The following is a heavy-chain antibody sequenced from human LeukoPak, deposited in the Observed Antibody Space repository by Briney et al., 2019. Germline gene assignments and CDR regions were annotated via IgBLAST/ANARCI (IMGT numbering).Heavy chain of an antibody. V-gene: IGHV3-9*01. J-gene: IGHJ4*02. CDR2: ISWNSGRR. Sequence: GGSLRLSCAASGFMFDDYAMHWVRQAPGKGLEWVSGISWNSGRRGYADSVKGRFTISRDNAKNSLYLQMNSLRAEDTALYYCAKWTSYYYDISGYFDYWGQGTLVTVSS. D-gene: IGHD3-22*01. CDR1: GFMFDDYA. CDR3: AKWTSYYYDISGYFDY.